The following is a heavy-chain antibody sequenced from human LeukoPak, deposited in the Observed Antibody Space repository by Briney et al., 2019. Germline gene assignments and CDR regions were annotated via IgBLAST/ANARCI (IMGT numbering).Heavy chain of an antibody. V-gene: IGHV3-23*01. CDR3: AKDRAAGAYYYMDV. J-gene: IGHJ6*03. CDR1: GFTFSSYG. CDR2: ISGSGGST. Sequence: GGSLRLSCAASGFTFSSYGMSCVRQAPGKGLEWVSAISGSGGSTYYAESVKGRFTISRDNSKNTLYLQMNSLRAEDTAVYYCAKDRAAGAYYYMDVWGKGTTVTVSS. D-gene: IGHD6-13*01.